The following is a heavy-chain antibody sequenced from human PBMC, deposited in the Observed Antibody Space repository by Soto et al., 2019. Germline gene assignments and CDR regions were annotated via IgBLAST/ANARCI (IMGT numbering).Heavy chain of an antibody. CDR3: SREGTGDPTFFDY. Sequence: SETLSLTCTFSVGSVISGSYYWSWIRQPPGKGLEWIGYIYYSGTTHYNPSLKSRFTISVDTSKKQFSLKLTSVTGADTAVYYCSREGTGDPTFFDYWGRGTLVTVSS. D-gene: IGHD3-16*01. CDR2: IYYSGTT. J-gene: IGHJ4*02. V-gene: IGHV4-61*01. CDR1: VGSVISGSYY.